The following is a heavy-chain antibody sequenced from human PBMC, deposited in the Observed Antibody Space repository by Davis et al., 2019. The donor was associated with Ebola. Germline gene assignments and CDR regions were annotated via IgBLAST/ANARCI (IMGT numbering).Heavy chain of an antibody. J-gene: IGHJ4*02. V-gene: IGHV3-23*01. CDR3: AKGGYQLLHDY. CDR2: FSSDGANT. CDR1: GFTFSSHA. Sequence: GESLKIPCAASGFTFSSHAMSWVRQVPGKGLEWVATFSSDGANTYYADSVKGRVTISRDNSKNTLYLQMNSLRVEETAMYYCAKGGYQLLHDYWGQGTLVTVSS. D-gene: IGHD4-11*01.